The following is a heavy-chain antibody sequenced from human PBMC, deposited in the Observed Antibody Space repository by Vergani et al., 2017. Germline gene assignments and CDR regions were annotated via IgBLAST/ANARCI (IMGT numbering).Heavy chain of an antibody. J-gene: IGHJ2*01. CDR1: GGSISSYY. D-gene: IGHD5-18*01. CDR2: IYYSGST. CDR3: ARGYSYGYRYFDL. V-gene: IGHV4-59*01. Sequence: QVQLQESGPGLVKPSETLSLPCTVSGGSISSYYWSWIRQPPGKGLEWIGYIYYSGSTHYNPSLKSRVTISVDTSKNQFSLKLSSVTAADTAVYYCARGYSYGYRYFDLWGRGTLVTVSS.